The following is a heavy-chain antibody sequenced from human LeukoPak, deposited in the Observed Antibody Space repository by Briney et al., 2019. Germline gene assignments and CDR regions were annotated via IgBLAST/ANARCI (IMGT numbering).Heavy chain of an antibody. V-gene: IGHV4-39*02. CDR2: IYYSGNT. D-gene: IGHD4-23*01. J-gene: IGHJ3*02. CDR3: ARDPSSTTVVTPVWAFDI. Sequence: SETLSLTCTVSGVSISSSNSYWGWIRQPPGKGLEWIGSIYYSGNTYYNASLKSQVSISIDTSKNQFSLRLTSVTAADTAVYYCARDPSSTTVVTPVWAFDIWGQGTMVTVSS. CDR1: GVSISSSNSY.